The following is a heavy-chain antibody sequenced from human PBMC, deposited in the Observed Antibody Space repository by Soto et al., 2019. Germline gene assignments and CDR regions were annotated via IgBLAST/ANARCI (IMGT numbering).Heavy chain of an antibody. CDR1: GFTFSSYA. D-gene: IGHD6-13*01. V-gene: IGHV3-30-3*01. CDR2: ISYDGSNK. CDR3: AREGGPEQQLVLGRYFDL. J-gene: IGHJ2*01. Sequence: QVQLVESGGGVVQPGRSLRLSCAASGFTFSSYAMHWVRQAPGKGLEWVAVISYDGSNKYYADSVKGRFTISRDNSKNTLYLQMNSLRDEDTAVYYCAREGGPEQQLVLGRYFDLWGRGTLVTVSS.